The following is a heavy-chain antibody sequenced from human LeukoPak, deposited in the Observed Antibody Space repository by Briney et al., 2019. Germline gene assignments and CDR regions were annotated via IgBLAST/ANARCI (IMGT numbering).Heavy chain of an antibody. J-gene: IGHJ3*02. CDR1: GGSVSSGSYY. CDR2: IYYSGST. D-gene: IGHD2-2*01. Sequence: SETLSLTCTVSGGSVSSGSYYWSWIRQPPGKGLEWIGYIYYSGSTNYNPSLKSRVTISVDTSKNQFSLKLSSVTAADTAVYYCAGAVVVPAAMTFDIWGQGTMVTVSS. V-gene: IGHV4-61*01. CDR3: AGAVVVPAAMTFDI.